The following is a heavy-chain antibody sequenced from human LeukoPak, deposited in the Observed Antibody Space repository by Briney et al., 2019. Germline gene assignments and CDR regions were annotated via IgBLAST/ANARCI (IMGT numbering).Heavy chain of an antibody. V-gene: IGHV3-30*04. CDR2: ISYDGSNK. Sequence: GRSLRLSCAASGFTFSSYAMHWVRQAPGKGLEWVAVISYDGSNKYYADSLKGRFTISRDNSKDTLYLQMNGLRAEDTAVYFCAKQSAGSAAWYSLHYDFWGQGTLVTVSS. CDR3: AKQSAGSAAWYSLHYDF. J-gene: IGHJ4*02. CDR1: GFTFSSYA. D-gene: IGHD6-13*01.